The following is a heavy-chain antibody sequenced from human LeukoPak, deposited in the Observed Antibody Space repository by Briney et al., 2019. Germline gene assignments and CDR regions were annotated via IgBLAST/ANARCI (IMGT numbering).Heavy chain of an antibody. J-gene: IGHJ4*02. V-gene: IGHV3-30*18. Sequence: GGSLRLSCAASGCTFSNYGMHWIRQAPGKGLEWMAVISHDGNNKNYADSVKGRFTISRDNSKNTLFLQMNSLRAEDTAVYYCAKGEGITGTATPDYWGQGTLLTVSS. CDR3: AKGEGITGTATPDY. CDR1: GCTFSNYG. D-gene: IGHD1-20*01. CDR2: ISHDGNNK.